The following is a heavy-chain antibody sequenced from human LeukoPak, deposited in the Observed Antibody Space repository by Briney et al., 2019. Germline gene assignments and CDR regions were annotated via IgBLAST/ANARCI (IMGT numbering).Heavy chain of an antibody. CDR1: GGSISSYY. V-gene: IGHV4-59*01. CDR3: ARSAYYFDY. Sequence: SETLSLTCTVSGGSISSYYWSWIRQPPGKGLEWIGYIYYSGSTNYNPSLKSRVTISVDTSKNQFSLKLSSVTAADTAVYSCARSAYYFDYWGQGTLVTVSS. CDR2: IYYSGST. J-gene: IGHJ4*02.